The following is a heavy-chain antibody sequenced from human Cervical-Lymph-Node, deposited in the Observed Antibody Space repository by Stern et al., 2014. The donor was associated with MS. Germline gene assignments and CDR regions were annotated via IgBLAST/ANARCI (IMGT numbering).Heavy chain of an antibody. CDR3: ARADGDYGMDV. CDR2: IRTYSGNT. V-gene: IGHV1-18*01. D-gene: IGHD4-17*01. J-gene: IGHJ6*02. Sequence: VQLVESGAEVKKPGASVRVSCKASGYRFTEYGISWVRQAPGQGLEWMGWIRTYSGNTNYADNLQGRFTRTTDTSTSTAYMDLRSLRSDDTAVYYCARADGDYGMDVWGQGTTVTVSS. CDR1: GYRFTEYG.